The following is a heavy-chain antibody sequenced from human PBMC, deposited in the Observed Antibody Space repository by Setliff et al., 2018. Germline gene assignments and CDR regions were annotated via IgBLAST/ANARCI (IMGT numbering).Heavy chain of an antibody. CDR3: ARQQWLVGGFDY. CDR2: INPNSGGT. J-gene: IGHJ4*02. V-gene: IGHV1-2*04. D-gene: IGHD6-19*01. CDR1: GYTFTSYY. Sequence: ASVKVSCKASGYTFTSYYMHWVQQAPGQGLEWMGWINPNSGGTNYAQKFQGWVTMTRDTSISTAYMELSRLRSDDTAVYYCARQQWLVGGFDYWGQGTQVTVSS.